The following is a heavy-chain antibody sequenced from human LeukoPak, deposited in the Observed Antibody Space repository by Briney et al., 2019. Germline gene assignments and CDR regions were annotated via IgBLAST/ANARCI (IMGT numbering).Heavy chain of an antibody. J-gene: IGHJ3*02. D-gene: IGHD2-2*01. CDR2: ISSSSNYI. Sequence: GGSLRLSCAASGFTFSSYAMSWVRQAPGKGLEWVSSISSSSNYIYYADSVKGRFTISRDNAKNSLYLQMNSLRAEDTAVYYCARDRIRPKGAHPRYEADAFDIWGQGTMVTVSS. CDR3: ARDRIRPKGAHPRYEADAFDI. CDR1: GFTFSSYA. V-gene: IGHV3-21*01.